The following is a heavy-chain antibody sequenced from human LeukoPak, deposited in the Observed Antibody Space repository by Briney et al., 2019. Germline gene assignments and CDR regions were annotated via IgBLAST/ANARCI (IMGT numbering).Heavy chain of an antibody. Sequence: PSETLSLTCAVYGGSFSGYYWSWIRQPPGKGLEWIGEINHSGSTNYNPSLKSRVTISVDTSKNQFSLKLSSVTAADTAVYYCARAPYTVTTNYYYYYGMDVWGKGTTVTVSS. D-gene: IGHD4-17*01. V-gene: IGHV4-34*01. CDR2: INHSGST. J-gene: IGHJ6*04. CDR3: ARAPYTVTTNYYYYYGMDV. CDR1: GGSFSGYY.